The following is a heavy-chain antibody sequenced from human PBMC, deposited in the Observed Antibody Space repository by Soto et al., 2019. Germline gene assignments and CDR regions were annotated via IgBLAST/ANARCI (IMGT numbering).Heavy chain of an antibody. J-gene: IGHJ3*02. D-gene: IGHD3-3*01. CDR2: ISSSSSTI. CDR3: ARDLSIWSGYNAFDI. CDR1: GFTFSSYS. Sequence: VLSLRLSCAASGFTFSSYSMNWVRQAPGKGLEWVSYISSSSSTIYYADSVKGRFTISRDNAKNSLYLQMNSLRAEDTAVYYCARDLSIWSGYNAFDIWGQGTMVTVSS. V-gene: IGHV3-48*01.